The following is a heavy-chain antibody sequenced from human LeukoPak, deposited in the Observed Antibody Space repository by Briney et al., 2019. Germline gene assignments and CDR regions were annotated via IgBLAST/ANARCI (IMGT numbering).Heavy chain of an antibody. CDR1: GFTFSNYW. CDR2: IRQDGSEK. V-gene: IGHV3-7*01. D-gene: IGHD2-15*01. Sequence: GGSLRLSCAASGFTFSNYWMSWVRQAPGKGLEWVASIRQDGSEKYYVDSVKGRFSISRDNAKNSLYLQMNSLRAEDTAVYYCARPLGYCSGGSCFPADYWGQGTLVTVSS. CDR3: ARPLGYCSGGSCFPADY. J-gene: IGHJ4*02.